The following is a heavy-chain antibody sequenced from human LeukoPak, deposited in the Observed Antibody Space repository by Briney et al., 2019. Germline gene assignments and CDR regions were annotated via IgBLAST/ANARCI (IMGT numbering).Heavy chain of an antibody. CDR1: GGSISSSF. J-gene: IGHJ4*02. V-gene: IGHV4-4*09. D-gene: IGHD1-26*01. Sequence: SETLSLTCTVSGGSISSSFWSWIRQAPGGGLEWIGYIYSSGNTTYNPSLKSRVTMSVDTSKNQFSLKLTSMSVADTAVYFCARFPDGIRFDYWGQGALVTVCS. CDR2: IYSSGNT. CDR3: ARFPDGIRFDY.